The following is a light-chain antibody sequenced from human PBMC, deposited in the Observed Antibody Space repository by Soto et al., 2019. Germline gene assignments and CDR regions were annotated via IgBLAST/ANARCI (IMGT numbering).Light chain of an antibody. CDR2: KAS. CDR1: QSISSW. J-gene: IGKJ1*01. CDR3: QQYNSYPWT. Sequence: DIQMTQSPSTLSASVGDRVTITCRARQSISSWLAWYQQKPGKAPKLLIYKASSLESGVPSRFSGSGSGTEFTLTISSLQPDDFATYYCQQYNSYPWTFGQGTKVELK. V-gene: IGKV1-5*03.